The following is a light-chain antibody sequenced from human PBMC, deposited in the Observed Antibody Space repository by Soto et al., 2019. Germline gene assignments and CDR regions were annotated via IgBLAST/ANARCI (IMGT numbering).Light chain of an antibody. J-gene: IGKJ5*01. Sequence: DVQMTQYPSSVPASVGDRVTITCRASQGIGRWLAWYQQRPGKAPSFLIYAASSLQGGDPSRFSGSGSGTDFTLTISNLQPEDFATYFCQQGDSFPVTFGQGTRLEMK. CDR3: QQGDSFPVT. CDR1: QGIGRW. CDR2: AAS. V-gene: IGKV1D-12*01.